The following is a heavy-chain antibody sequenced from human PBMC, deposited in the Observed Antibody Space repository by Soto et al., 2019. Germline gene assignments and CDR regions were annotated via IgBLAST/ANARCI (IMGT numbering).Heavy chain of an antibody. Sequence: PGESLKISCKGSGYSFTSYWISWVRQMPGKGLEWMGRIDPSDSYTNYSPSFQGHVTISADKSISTAYLQWSSLKASDTAMYYCARHVDLAKDDGDDNFDYWGQGTLVTVSA. V-gene: IGHV5-10-1*01. J-gene: IGHJ4*02. D-gene: IGHD4-17*01. CDR1: GYSFTSYW. CDR2: IDPSDSYT. CDR3: ARHVDLAKDDGDDNFDY.